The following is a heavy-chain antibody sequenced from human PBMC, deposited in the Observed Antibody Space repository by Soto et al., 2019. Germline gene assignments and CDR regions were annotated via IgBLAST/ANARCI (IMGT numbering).Heavy chain of an antibody. J-gene: IGHJ1*01. Sequence: EGQLVESGGGLVQPGGSLSLSCQVSGFTFRSYWMTWVRRAPGKGLEWVATINLDGSEKYYVDAVKGRFTISRNNAKNAVLLDFRDLRSNDTSVYYCASGAMAGNVVPGDWWQGTLVTVSS. CDR3: ASGAMAGNVVPGD. D-gene: IGHD5-18*01. CDR2: INLDGSEK. V-gene: IGHV3-7*05. CDR1: GFTFRSYW.